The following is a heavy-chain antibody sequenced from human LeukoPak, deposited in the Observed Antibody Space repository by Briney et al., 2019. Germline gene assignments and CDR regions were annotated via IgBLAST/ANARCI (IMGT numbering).Heavy chain of an antibody. J-gene: IGHJ4*02. CDR1: GFTFSSSA. D-gene: IGHD2-15*01. Sequence: GGSLRLSCAASGFTFSSSAMSWVRQAPGKGLEWVSAISNNGGYTYYADSVQGRFTISRDNSKSTLCLQMNSLRAEDTAVYCCAKQLGYCSDGSCYFPYWGQGTLVTVSS. V-gene: IGHV3-23*01. CDR3: AKQLGYCSDGSCYFPY. CDR2: ISNNGGYT.